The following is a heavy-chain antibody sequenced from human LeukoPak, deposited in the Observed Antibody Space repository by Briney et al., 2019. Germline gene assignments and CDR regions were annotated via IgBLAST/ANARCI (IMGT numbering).Heavy chain of an antibody. CDR2: ISGSGGST. V-gene: IGHV3-23*01. CDR1: GFTFSSYA. D-gene: IGHD3-22*01. CDR3: AKDIAPYYYDSSGYSGGWEYYFDY. Sequence: QSGGSLRLSCAASGFTFSSYAMSWVRQAPGKGLEWVSAISGSGGSTYYADSVKGRFTISRDNSKNTLYLQMNSLRAEDTAVYYCAKDIAPYYYDSSGYSGGWEYYFDYWGQGTLVTVSS. J-gene: IGHJ4*02.